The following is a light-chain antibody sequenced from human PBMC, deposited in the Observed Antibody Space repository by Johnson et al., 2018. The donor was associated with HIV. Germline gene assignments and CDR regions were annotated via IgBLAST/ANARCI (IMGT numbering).Light chain of an antibody. V-gene: IGLV1-51*01. CDR3: GTWDSSLSAYV. CDR1: SCDIGDNY. J-gene: IGLJ1*01. Sequence: QSVLTQPPSVSAAPGQKVTISCSGSSCDIGDNYVSWHQQLPGTAPKLLIYDNNKRHSGIRDRFSGSKSGTSATLGITGLQTGDEADYYCGTWDSSLSAYVIGTGTKVTVL. CDR2: DNN.